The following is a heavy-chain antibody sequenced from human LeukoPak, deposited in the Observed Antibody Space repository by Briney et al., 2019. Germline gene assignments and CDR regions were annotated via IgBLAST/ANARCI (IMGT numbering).Heavy chain of an antibody. Sequence: GGSLRLSCAASGFTFSDYYMSWIRQAPGKGLEWVSYISSSGSTIYYADSVKGRFTISRDNAKNSLYLQMNSLRAEDTAVYYCARVQAHGTYYFDYWGQGTLVTVSS. CDR3: ARVQAHGTYYFDY. CDR1: GFTFSDYY. J-gene: IGHJ4*02. D-gene: IGHD1-26*01. V-gene: IGHV3-11*01. CDR2: ISSSGSTI.